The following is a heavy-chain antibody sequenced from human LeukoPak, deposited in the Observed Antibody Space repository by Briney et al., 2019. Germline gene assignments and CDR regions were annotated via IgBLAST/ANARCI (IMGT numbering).Heavy chain of an antibody. CDR1: GFTFSNYW. CDR3: ARDLGHPRDDP. CDR2: IKQDGSEK. J-gene: IGHJ5*02. Sequence: PGGSLRLSCAASGFTFSNYWMSWVRQAPGKGLEWVANIKQDGSEKYYVDSVKGRFTFSRDNAKNSLYLQMNSLRAEDTAVYYCARDLGHPRDDPWGQGTLVTVSS. V-gene: IGHV3-7*01.